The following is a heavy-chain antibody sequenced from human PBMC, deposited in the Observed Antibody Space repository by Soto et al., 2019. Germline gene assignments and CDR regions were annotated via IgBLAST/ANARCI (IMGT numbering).Heavy chain of an antibody. CDR1: GGSISSYY. J-gene: IGHJ3*02. D-gene: IGHD2-2*01. V-gene: IGHV4-4*07. CDR2: IYASGST. CDR3: AREWDIVVVPAAIAAVGAFDI. Sequence: QVQLQESGPGLVKPSETLSLTCTVSGGSISSYYWSWIRQPAGKGLEWIGRIYASGSTNYNPSLKSRVTMSVDTSKNQFSLKLSSVTDAETAVYYCAREWDIVVVPAAIAAVGAFDIWGQGTMVTVSS.